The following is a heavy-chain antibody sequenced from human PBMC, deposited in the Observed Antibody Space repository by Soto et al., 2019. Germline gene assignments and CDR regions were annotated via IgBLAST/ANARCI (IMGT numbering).Heavy chain of an antibody. V-gene: IGHV3-30*03. J-gene: IGHJ5*02. CDR3: ALPGGGPYNSRWFDP. CDR2: ISYDGSNK. D-gene: IGHD3-10*01. CDR1: GFTFSSYG. Sequence: QVQLVESGGGVVQPGRSLRLSCAASGFTFSSYGMHWVRQAPGKGLEWVAVISYDGSNKYYADSVKGRFTISRDNSKNTLYLQMNSLRAEDTAVYYCALPGGGPYNSRWFDPWSQGPLVTVSS.